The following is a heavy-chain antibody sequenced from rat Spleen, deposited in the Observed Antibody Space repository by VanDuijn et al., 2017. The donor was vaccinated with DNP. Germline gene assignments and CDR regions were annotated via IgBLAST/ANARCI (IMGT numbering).Heavy chain of an antibody. CDR1: GFTFNTYL. D-gene: IGHD1-4*01. J-gene: IGHJ3*01. Sequence: EVQLVESGGDLVQPGRSLKLSCVASGFTFNTYLMTWIRQVPTKGLEWVTSISPSGGGTYYRHSVKGRFTISRDNANHTLYLQMDSLRSEDTATYYCATSPGPNWFAYWGQGTLVTVSS. CDR3: ATSPGPNWFAY. V-gene: IGHV5-19*01. CDR2: ISPSGGGT.